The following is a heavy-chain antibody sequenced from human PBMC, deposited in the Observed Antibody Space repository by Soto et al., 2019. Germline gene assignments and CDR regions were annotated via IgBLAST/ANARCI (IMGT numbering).Heavy chain of an antibody. D-gene: IGHD6-19*01. CDR2: ISGSGGST. J-gene: IGHJ4*02. CDR1: GFTFSSYA. CDR3: AKDPRLTAYSSGWYYSDY. V-gene: IGHV3-23*01. Sequence: EVQLLESGGGLVQPGGSLRLSCAASGFTFSSYAMSWVRQAPGKGLEWVSAISGSGGSTYYADSVKGRFTISRDNSKNPLYLHMNSLRAEDTAVYYCAKDPRLTAYSSGWYYSDYWGQGTLVTVSS.